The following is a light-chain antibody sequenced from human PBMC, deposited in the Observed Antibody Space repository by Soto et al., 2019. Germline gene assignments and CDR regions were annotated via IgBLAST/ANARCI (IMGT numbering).Light chain of an antibody. CDR1: KSISSW. V-gene: IGKV1-5*01. CDR3: QQYNTYST. J-gene: IGKJ5*01. Sequence: DIQMTQSPSTLSASVGDRVTITFRASKSISSWLAWYQQKPGKAPKALIYDASTLRSVVPSRFGGGGCGTEFTFTIISLQADDFATYYCQQYNTYSTFGQGTRLEIK. CDR2: DAS.